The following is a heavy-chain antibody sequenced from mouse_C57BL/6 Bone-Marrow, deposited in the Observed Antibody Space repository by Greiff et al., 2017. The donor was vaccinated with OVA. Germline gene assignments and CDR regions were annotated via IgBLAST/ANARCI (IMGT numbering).Heavy chain of an antibody. D-gene: IGHD6-2*01. J-gene: IGHJ1*03. CDR3: AKTSLGSSPYWYFDV. CDR2: IYPGDGDT. Sequence: VKLVESGAELVKPGASVKISCKASGYAFSSYWMNWVKQRPGKGLEWIGQIYPGDGDTNYNGKFKGKATLTADKSSSTAYMQLSSLTSEDSAVYFCAKTSLGSSPYWYFDVWGTGTTVTVSS. CDR1: GYAFSSYW. V-gene: IGHV1-80*01.